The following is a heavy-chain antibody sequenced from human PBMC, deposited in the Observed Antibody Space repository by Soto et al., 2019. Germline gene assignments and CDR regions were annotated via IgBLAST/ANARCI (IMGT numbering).Heavy chain of an antibody. CDR3: ARPEYSYGSYFDY. CDR1: GGSFSGYY. Sequence: SETLSLTCAVYGGSFSGYYWSWIRQPPGKGLEWIGEINHSGSTNYNPSLKSRVTISVDTSKNQFSLKLSSVTAADTAVYYCARPEYSYGSYFDYWGQGTLVTVSS. J-gene: IGHJ4*02. V-gene: IGHV4-34*01. D-gene: IGHD5-18*01. CDR2: INHSGST.